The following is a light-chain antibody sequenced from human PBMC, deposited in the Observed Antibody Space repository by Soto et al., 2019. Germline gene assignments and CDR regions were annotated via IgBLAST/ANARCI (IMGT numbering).Light chain of an antibody. Sequence: QPALTQPASVSGSPGQSITISCTGTSSDVGGYNYVSWYQQHPGKAPKLMIYEVSNRPSGVSNRFSGSKSGNTAFLTISGLQAEDEADYYCSSYTSSLTVVFGGGTKLTVL. CDR1: SSDVGGYNY. V-gene: IGLV2-14*01. J-gene: IGLJ2*01. CDR2: EVS. CDR3: SSYTSSLTVV.